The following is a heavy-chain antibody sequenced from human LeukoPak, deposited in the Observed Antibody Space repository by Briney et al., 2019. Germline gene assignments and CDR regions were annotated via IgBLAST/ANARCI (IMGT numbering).Heavy chain of an antibody. V-gene: IGHV1-2*02. CDR1: GYTFTGYY. J-gene: IGHJ3*02. D-gene: IGHD1-1*01. CDR2: INPNSGGT. CDR3: ARDLDGIRKGTAYDAFDI. Sequence: ASVKVSCKASGYTFTGYYMHWVRQAPGQGLEWMGWINPNSGGTNYAQKFQGRVTMTRDTSISTACMELSRLRSDDTAVYYCARDLDGIRKGTAYDAFDIWGQGTMVTVSS.